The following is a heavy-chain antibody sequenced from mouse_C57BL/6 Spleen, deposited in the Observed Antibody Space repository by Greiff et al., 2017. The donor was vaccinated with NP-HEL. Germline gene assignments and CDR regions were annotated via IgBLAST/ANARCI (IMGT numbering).Heavy chain of an antibody. Sequence: VQLKQSGAELVRPGASVKLSCTASGFNIKDDYMHWVKQRPEQGLEWIGWIDPENGDTEYASKFQGKATITADTSSNTAYLQLSSLTSEDTAVYYCTTYYGSRDYWGQGTTLTVSS. V-gene: IGHV14-4*01. CDR3: TTYYGSRDY. CDR2: IDPENGDT. D-gene: IGHD1-1*01. J-gene: IGHJ2*01. CDR1: GFNIKDDY.